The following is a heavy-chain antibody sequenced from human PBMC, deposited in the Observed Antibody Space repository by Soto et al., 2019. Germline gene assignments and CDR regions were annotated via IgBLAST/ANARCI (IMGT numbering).Heavy chain of an antibody. J-gene: IGHJ4*02. V-gene: IGHV4-38-2*02. D-gene: IGHD1-26*01. Sequence: SETLSLTCSGSGYLISSGYYWGWVRQTPGKGLEWLGSIDYSGRTYKNPSLKSRVSASVDLSKNQFSLNLRSVTAVDTAVYFWARDQMVGTTNGYWGQGALVTVSS. CDR1: GYLISSGYY. CDR3: ARDQMVGTTNGY. CDR2: IDYSGRT.